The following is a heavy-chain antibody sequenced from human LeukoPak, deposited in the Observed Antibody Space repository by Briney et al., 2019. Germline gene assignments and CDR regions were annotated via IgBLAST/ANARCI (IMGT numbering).Heavy chain of an antibody. Sequence: GRSLRLSCAASGFTFSTYFMHWVRQAPDKGLEWVAVIASDGSHTFYVESVKGRFTISRDNSKNTLYLQMNSLRAEDTAVYFCARERQDTIVHSGAFDIWGQGTMVTVSS. CDR2: IASDGSHT. J-gene: IGHJ3*02. D-gene: IGHD3-10*01. V-gene: IGHV3-30-3*01. CDR3: ARERQDTIVHSGAFDI. CDR1: GFTFSTYF.